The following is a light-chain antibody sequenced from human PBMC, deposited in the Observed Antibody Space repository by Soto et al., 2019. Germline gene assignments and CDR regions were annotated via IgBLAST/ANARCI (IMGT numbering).Light chain of an antibody. CDR2: EVS. V-gene: IGLV2-23*02. CDR3: CSYAGTSTHTV. J-gene: IGLJ7*01. CDR1: SSDVGSYKL. Sequence: QSALTQPASVSGSRGQSITNSCTGTSSDVGSYKLVSWYQQHPGKAPKLMISEVSKRPSGISDRFSGSKSGSTASLTISGLQAEDEADYYCCSYAGTSTHTVFGGGTQLTVL.